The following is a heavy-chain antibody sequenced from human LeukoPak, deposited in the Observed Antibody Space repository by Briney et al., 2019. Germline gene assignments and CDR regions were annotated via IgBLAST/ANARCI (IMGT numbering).Heavy chain of an antibody. D-gene: IGHD1-20*01. Sequence: ASVRVSCKASGYTFADYSIHWVRQAPGQGLEWMGWINPTNGRTKYAEKFQGRVTMARDKPINTAFMELSRLNSDDTAIYFCAKDLGGSTFNWNDFDYWGQGTLVTVSS. CDR3: AKDLGGSTFNWNDFDY. CDR2: INPTNGRT. CDR1: GYTFADYS. J-gene: IGHJ4*02. V-gene: IGHV1-2*02.